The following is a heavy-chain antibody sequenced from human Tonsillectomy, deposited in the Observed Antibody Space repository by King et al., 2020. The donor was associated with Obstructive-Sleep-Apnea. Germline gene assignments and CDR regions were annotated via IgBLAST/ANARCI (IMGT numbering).Heavy chain of an antibody. CDR2: IHYSGST. D-gene: IGHD5-12*01. J-gene: IGHJ4*02. CDR1: GGSIRSVGYS. CDR3: ARDPGYSGYDV. Sequence: QLQESGPGLVKPSQTLSLTCTVSGGSIRSVGYSWTWIRQHPGKGLEWIGYIHYSGSTSYNPSLKSRLSISMDTSKTQFSLKLSSVTAADTAVYYCARDPGYSGYDVWVQGTLISVSS. V-gene: IGHV4-31*03.